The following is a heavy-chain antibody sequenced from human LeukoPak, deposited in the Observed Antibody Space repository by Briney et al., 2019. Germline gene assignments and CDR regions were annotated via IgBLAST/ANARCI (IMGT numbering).Heavy chain of an antibody. CDR1: GGTFSSYA. V-gene: IGHV1-69*04. Sequence: ASVKVSCKASGGTFSSYAISWVRQAPGQGLEWMGRIIPILGIANYAQKFQGRVTITADKSTSTAYMELSSLRSEDTAVYYCAREEERGGLDYWGQGTLVTVSS. CDR2: IIPILGIA. CDR3: AREEERGGLDY. D-gene: IGHD2-15*01. J-gene: IGHJ4*02.